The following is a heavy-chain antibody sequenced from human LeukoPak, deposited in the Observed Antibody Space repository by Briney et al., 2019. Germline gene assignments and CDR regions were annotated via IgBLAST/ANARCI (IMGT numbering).Heavy chain of an antibody. CDR1: RSTFTDYY. CDR2: INPNSGRT. Sequence: ASVKVSCKTSRSTFTDYYIHWVRQAPGQGLEWMGRINPNSGRTNYAQNFQGRVTMTRDTSISTAYMELSRLRSDDTAVYYCARGLPTASYYYMAVWGKGTTDTVSS. CDR3: ARGLPTASYYYMAV. D-gene: IGHD2-2*01. J-gene: IGHJ6*03. V-gene: IGHV1-2*06.